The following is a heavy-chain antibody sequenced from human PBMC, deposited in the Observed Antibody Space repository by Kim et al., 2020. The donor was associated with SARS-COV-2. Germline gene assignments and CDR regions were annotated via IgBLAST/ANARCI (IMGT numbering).Heavy chain of an antibody. V-gene: IGHV4-59*01. Sequence: SETLSLTCTVSGGSISSYYWSWIQQPPGKGLEWIGDIYYSGSTNYNPSLKSRVTISVDTSKNQFSLKLSSVTAADTAVYYCARGSYSSGWQSWYFDYWGQGTLVTVSS. J-gene: IGHJ4*02. CDR1: GGSISSYY. CDR3: ARGSYSSGWQSWYFDY. D-gene: IGHD6-19*01. CDR2: IYYSGST.